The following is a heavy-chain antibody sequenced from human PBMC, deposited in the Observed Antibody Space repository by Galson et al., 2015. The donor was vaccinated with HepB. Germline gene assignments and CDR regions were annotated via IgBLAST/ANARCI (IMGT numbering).Heavy chain of an antibody. CDR2: IIPFFGTP. CDR1: GGTLTRFA. J-gene: IGHJ4*02. Sequence: SVKVSCKASGGTLTRFAITWVRQAPGQGLEWMGGIIPFFGTPNYAQKFQGRVTITADESTSTAYMELSSLRNEDTGVYYCARAYPGSSDGVDWGQGTLVTVSS. D-gene: IGHD6-6*01. V-gene: IGHV1-69*13. CDR3: ARAYPGSSDGVD.